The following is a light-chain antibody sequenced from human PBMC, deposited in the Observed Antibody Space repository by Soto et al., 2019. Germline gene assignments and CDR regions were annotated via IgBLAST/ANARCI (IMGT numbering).Light chain of an antibody. CDR2: WAS. CDR3: QQYYSTPIT. Sequence: DIVMTQSPDSLAVFLGEMATITCDSSQSVFFTSNNKNYLAWYQQKPGQPPKLLLSWASARESGVPERFSGSGSGTLFTLSISSLQAEDVAVYYCQQYYSTPITFGQGTRLEIK. V-gene: IGKV4-1*01. CDR1: QSVFFTSNNKNY. J-gene: IGKJ5*01.